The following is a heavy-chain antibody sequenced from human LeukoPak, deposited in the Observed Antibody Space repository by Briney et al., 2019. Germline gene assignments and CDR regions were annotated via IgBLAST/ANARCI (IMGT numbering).Heavy chain of an antibody. CDR3: AREVSGDPGDH. J-gene: IGHJ4*02. CDR1: GYTFSGYY. CDR2: INPNSGGT. D-gene: IGHD7-27*01. V-gene: IGHV1-2*06. Sequence: GASVKVSCKASGYTFSGYYMHWVRQAPGQGLEWMGRINPNSGGTNYAQKFQGRVTMTRDTPISTAYMELSRLKSDDTAVYYCAREVSGDPGDHWGQGTLVTVSS.